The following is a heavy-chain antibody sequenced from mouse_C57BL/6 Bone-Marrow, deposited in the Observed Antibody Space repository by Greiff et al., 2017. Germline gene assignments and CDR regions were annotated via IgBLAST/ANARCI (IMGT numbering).Heavy chain of an antibody. CDR2: IDPANGNT. CDR3: ASCWDGGDYAMDY. Sequence: EVQRVESVAELVRPGASVKLSCTASGFNITNTYMHWVKQRPEQGLEWIGRIDPANGNTKYAPKFKGKATITADTSSNTAYLQLSSLTSEDAAIYYCASCWDGGDYAMDYWGQGTSVTVSS. D-gene: IGHD4-1*01. V-gene: IGHV14-3*01. CDR1: GFNITNTY. J-gene: IGHJ4*01.